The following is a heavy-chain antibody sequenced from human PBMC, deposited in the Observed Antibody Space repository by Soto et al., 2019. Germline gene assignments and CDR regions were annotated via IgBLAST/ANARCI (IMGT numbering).Heavy chain of an antibody. CDR1: GGSFSGYY. Sequence: PSETLSLTCAVYGGSFSGYYWSWIRQPPGKGLEWIGEINHSGSTNYNPSLKSRVTISVDTSKNQFSLKLSSVTAADTAVYYCAKRIRRTMVRGSYAFDIWGQGTMVTV. CDR2: INHSGST. V-gene: IGHV4-34*01. J-gene: IGHJ3*02. D-gene: IGHD3-10*01. CDR3: AKRIRRTMVRGSYAFDI.